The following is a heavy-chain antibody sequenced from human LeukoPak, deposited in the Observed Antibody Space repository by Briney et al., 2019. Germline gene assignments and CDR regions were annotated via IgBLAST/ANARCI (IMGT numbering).Heavy chain of an antibody. Sequence: SETLSLTCAVYGGSFSGYYWSWIRQPPGKGLEWIGEINHSGSTNYNPSLKSRVTISVDTSKNQFSLKLSSVTAEDTAVYYCARHSTFFGVVIIKGRVRGPFDYWGQGTLVTVSS. J-gene: IGHJ4*02. CDR3: ARHSTFFGVVIIKGRVRGPFDY. D-gene: IGHD3-3*01. CDR1: GGSFSGYY. CDR2: INHSGST. V-gene: IGHV4-34*01.